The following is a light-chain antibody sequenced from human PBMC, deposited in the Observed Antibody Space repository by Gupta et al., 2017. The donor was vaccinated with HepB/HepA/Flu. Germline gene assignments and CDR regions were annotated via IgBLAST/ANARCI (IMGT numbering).Light chain of an antibody. J-gene: IGKJ2*01. CDR2: DAS. CDR1: QNIRDS. Sequence: DIQMTQSPSSLSASVGDRVTITCQASQNIRDSLNWYQQKPGKAPKLLIYDASNLETGVPSRFSGSGSGTDFSFTISSLQPEDIATYYCQQDDNLRNTFGQGTKMDI. CDR3: QQDDNLRNT. V-gene: IGKV1-33*01.